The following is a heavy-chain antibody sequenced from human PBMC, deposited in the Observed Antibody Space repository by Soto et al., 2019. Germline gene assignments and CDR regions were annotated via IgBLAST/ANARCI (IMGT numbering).Heavy chain of an antibody. CDR2: MNPNSGNT. CDR3: AIKYCSSTCCYEGYYYMDV. V-gene: IGHV1-8*01. Sequence: QVQLVQSGAEVKKPGASVKVSCKASGYTFTSYDINWVRQATGQGLEWMGWMNPNSGNTGYAQKLQGRVTMTRNTYISKAYMELSSLRSEDTAVYYCAIKYCSSTCCYEGYYYMDVWGKGTTVTVSS. CDR1: GYTFTSYD. J-gene: IGHJ6*03. D-gene: IGHD2-2*01.